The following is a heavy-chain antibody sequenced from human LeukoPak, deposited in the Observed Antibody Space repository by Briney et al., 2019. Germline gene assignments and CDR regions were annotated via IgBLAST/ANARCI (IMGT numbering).Heavy chain of an antibody. CDR1: GGTFSSYA. V-gene: IGHV1-69*13. D-gene: IGHD1-14*01. Sequence: SVKVSCKASGGTFSSYAISWVRQAPGQGLEWMGGIIPIFGTANYAQKFQGRVTITADESTSTAYMELSSLRSEDTAVYYCARVGYEITTVDYYYYYYMDVWGKGTTVTVSS. J-gene: IGHJ6*03. CDR2: IIPIFGTA. CDR3: ARVGYEITTVDYYYYYYMDV.